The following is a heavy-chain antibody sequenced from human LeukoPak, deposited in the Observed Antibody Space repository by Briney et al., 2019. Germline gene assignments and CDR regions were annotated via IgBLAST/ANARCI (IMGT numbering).Heavy chain of an antibody. CDR2: IYYSGST. J-gene: IGHJ4*02. CDR1: GGSISSYY. V-gene: IGHV4-59*01. CDR3: ARDGHAGYYFDY. Sequence: SETLSLTCTVSGGSISSYYWSWIRQPPGKGLEWIGHIYYSGSTNYNPSLKSRVTISVDTSKNQFSLKLSSVTAADTAVYYCARDGHAGYYFDYWGQGTLVTVSS.